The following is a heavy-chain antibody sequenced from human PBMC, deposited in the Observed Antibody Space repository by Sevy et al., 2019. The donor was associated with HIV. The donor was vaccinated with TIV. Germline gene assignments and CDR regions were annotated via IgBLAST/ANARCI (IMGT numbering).Heavy chain of an antibody. CDR2: IKSKTDGGTT. V-gene: IGHV3-15*01. D-gene: IGHD3-22*01. J-gene: IGHJ4*02. CDR1: GFTFSNAW. Sequence: GGSLRLSCAASGFTFSNAWMSWVRQAPGKGLEWVGRIKSKTDGGTTDYAAPVKGRFTISRDDSKNTLYLQMNSLKTAETAVYYCTTEKDCDSSGYYLAPGGFDYWGQGTLVTVSS. CDR3: TTEKDCDSSGYYLAPGGFDY.